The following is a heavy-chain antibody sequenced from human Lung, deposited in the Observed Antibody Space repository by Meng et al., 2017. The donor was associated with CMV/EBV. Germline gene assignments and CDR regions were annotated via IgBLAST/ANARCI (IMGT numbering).Heavy chain of an antibody. J-gene: IGHJ4*02. Sequence: GSXRLSXTASGFTFSSYGMHWVRQAPGKGLEWVAFIRDDGSNKYYADSVKGRFTISRDNSKNTLYLQMNSLRAEDTAVYYCAKGKTAIAAAGPLDYWGQGXLVTVSS. CDR1: GFTFSSYG. CDR2: IRDDGSNK. CDR3: AKGKTAIAAAGPLDY. D-gene: IGHD6-13*01. V-gene: IGHV3-30*02.